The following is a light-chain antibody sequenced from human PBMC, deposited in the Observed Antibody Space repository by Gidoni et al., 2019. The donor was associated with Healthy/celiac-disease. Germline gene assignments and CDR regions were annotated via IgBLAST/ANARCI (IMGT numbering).Light chain of an antibody. V-gene: IGKV3-15*01. Sequence: EIVMTQSPATLSVSPGERATLSCRASQSVSSNLAWYQQKSGQAHRLLLYGASTRATGIPARFSGSGSGTEFTLTISSLQSEDFADYYCQQYNNFLTFGGGTKVEIK. CDR1: QSVSSN. J-gene: IGKJ4*01. CDR2: GAS. CDR3: QQYNNFLT.